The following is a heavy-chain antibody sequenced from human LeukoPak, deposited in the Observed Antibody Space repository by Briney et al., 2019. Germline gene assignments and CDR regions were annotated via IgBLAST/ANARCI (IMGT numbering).Heavy chain of an antibody. CDR2: IMQDGREK. CDR1: GFTSTIYL. D-gene: IGHD2-2*01. Sequence: GGSLRLSCAASGFTSTIYLMSWVRPAPGKGLGWVANIMQDGREKYYVDAVKGRFTLSTDNATNSQYLQMNSLGAEETAVYDCARDDCSSISCYHNWFDRWGRGTLVTVS. CDR3: ARDDCSSISCYHNWFDR. J-gene: IGHJ5*02. V-gene: IGHV3-7*01.